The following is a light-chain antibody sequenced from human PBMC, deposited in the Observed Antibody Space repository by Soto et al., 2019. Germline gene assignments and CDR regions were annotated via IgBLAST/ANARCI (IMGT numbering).Light chain of an antibody. CDR3: KHYNNWPG. V-gene: IGKV3-15*01. CDR2: GAS. Sequence: EIVMTQSPATLSVSPGERATLSCRASQTIRTNLAWYQQQPGQAPRLLIYGASTRATGIPVRFSGSGSGTEFTLTINSLQSEDFGVYYCKHYNNWPGFGQGTKLEIK. J-gene: IGKJ2*01. CDR1: QTIRTN.